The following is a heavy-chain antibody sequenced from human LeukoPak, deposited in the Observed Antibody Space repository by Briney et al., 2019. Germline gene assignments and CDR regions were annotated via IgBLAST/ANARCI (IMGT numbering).Heavy chain of an antibody. CDR2: INHSGST. Sequence: PSETLSLTCAVYGGSLSDYYWSWIRQPPGKGLEWIGEINHSGSTNYKPSLKSRVTISLDTSKNQFSLKLSSVTAADTAVYYCASQVRLERRYYYYYMDVWDKGTTVTVSS. J-gene: IGHJ6*03. CDR1: GGSLSDYY. V-gene: IGHV4-34*01. CDR3: ASQVRLERRYYYYYMDV. D-gene: IGHD1-1*01.